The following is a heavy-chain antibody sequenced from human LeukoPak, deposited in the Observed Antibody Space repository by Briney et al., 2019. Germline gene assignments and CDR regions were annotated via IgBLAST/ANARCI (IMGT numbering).Heavy chain of an antibody. V-gene: IGHV1-18*01. Sequence: GASVKVSCKASGYTFTSYGISWVRQAPGQGLERMGWISAYNGNTNYAQKLQGRVTMTTDTSTSTAYMELRSLRSDDTAVYYCARDRGPSYSSSWYAPLPSLYWGQGTLVTVSS. CDR2: ISAYNGNT. CDR1: GYTFTSYG. CDR3: ARDRGPSYSSSWYAPLPSLY. D-gene: IGHD6-13*01. J-gene: IGHJ4*02.